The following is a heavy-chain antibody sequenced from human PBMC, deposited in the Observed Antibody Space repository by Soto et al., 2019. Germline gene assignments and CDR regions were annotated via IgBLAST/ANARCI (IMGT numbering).Heavy chain of an antibody. CDR2: IVPILRRA. CDR3: ARVVPAALGSGYNWFDP. V-gene: IGHV1-69*10. J-gene: IGHJ5*02. Sequence: SVKVSCKTSGGAFSSYAISWVRQAPGQGLEWMGGIVPILRRADYAQKFQGRVTVTADEAASTAYMELTSLRSEDTAVYYCARVVPAALGSGYNWFDPWGQGTLVTVSS. D-gene: IGHD2-2*01. CDR1: GGAFSSYA.